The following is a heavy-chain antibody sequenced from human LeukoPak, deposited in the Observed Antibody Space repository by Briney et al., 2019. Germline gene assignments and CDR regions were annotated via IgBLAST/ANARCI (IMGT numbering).Heavy chain of an antibody. V-gene: IGHV4-30-2*01. CDR2: IYVSGTT. J-gene: IGHJ4*02. CDR1: GVSISSGGYC. Sequence: SQTLCLTCTVSGVSISSGGYCCSWIRQPPGKGREWVGYIYVSGTTYTNPSLKGLVTRSVDRSKNKFSLKLSSMTAADTAVDYCAGFNWNSSIDYGGRGTVITVSS. CDR3: AGFNWNSSIDY. D-gene: IGHD1-1*01.